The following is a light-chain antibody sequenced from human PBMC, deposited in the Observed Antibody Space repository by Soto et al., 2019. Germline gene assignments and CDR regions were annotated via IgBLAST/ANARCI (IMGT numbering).Light chain of an antibody. CDR2: DVS. J-gene: IGKJ5*01. CDR1: QDITNS. Sequence: DIQMTQSPSSLSASVGDRVTITCRASQDITNSLDWFQQKPGKAPRPLIFDVSNLQTGVPSRFSGGGSGTDFALTISSLEPEDIATYYCQQYDSLPLTFGQGTRLEIK. CDR3: QQYDSLPLT. V-gene: IGKV1-33*01.